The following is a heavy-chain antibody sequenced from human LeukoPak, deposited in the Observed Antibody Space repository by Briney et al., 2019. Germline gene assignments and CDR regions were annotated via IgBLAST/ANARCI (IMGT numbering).Heavy chain of an antibody. CDR3: ARDRYCIGGICYSGRFDP. J-gene: IGHJ5*02. Sequence: PSETLSLTCTVSGGSMNDYYWSWIRQPPGKGLGWIGYMYYSGSTNYNPSLKSRVSISIDTSKNQFSLKLSSVTAADTAVYYCARDRYCIGGICYSGRFDPWGRGTLVTVSS. D-gene: IGHD2-15*01. CDR1: GGSMNDYY. CDR2: MYYSGST. V-gene: IGHV4-59*01.